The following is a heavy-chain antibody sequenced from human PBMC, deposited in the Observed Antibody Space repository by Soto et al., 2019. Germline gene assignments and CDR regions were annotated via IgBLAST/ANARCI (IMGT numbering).Heavy chain of an antibody. CDR2: SRNRANSYST. Sequence: EVQLVESGGGLVQPGGSVRLTCAASGFTLSDHYMDWVRQAPGKGREWVGRSRNRANSYSTEYAASVKGRFTISRDDSKNSLSVQMNSLKTEDTAVYYCTRSGSYSPFDIWGQGTMVTVSS. CDR1: GFTLSDHY. CDR3: TRSGSYSPFDI. V-gene: IGHV3-72*01. D-gene: IGHD1-26*01. J-gene: IGHJ3*02.